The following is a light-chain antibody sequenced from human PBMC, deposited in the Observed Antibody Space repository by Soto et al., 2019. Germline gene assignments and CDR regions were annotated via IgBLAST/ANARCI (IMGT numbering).Light chain of an antibody. CDR3: QQYNNWPPT. V-gene: IGKV3-15*01. J-gene: IGKJ5*01. CDR1: QSVRIN. Sequence: EIVMTQSPATLSVSLGERATFSCRASQSVRINLAWYQQKPGQAPRLLIYDASTRAPGIPARFSGSGSGTELTLTISSLQSDDFAVYHCQQYNNWPPTFGHGTRLEIK. CDR2: DAS.